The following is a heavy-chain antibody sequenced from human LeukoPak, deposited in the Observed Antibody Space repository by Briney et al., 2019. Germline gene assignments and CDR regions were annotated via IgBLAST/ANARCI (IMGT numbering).Heavy chain of an antibody. Sequence: PSETLSLTCTVSGGSISSYYWSWIRQPPGKGLEWIGYIYYSGSTNYNPSLKSRVTISVDTSKNQFSLKLSSVTAADTAVYYCASGLSGYYCSGGGCYSRYGMDVWGQGTTVTVSS. CDR1: GGSISSYY. CDR2: IYYSGST. CDR3: ASGLSGYYCSGGGCYSRYGMDV. V-gene: IGHV4-59*12. J-gene: IGHJ6*02. D-gene: IGHD2-15*01.